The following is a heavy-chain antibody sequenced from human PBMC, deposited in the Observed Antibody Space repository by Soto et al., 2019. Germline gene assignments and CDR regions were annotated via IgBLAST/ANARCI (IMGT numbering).Heavy chain of an antibody. CDR3: ARRLEGTSMVDY. Sequence: SETLSLTCAVYGGSLNIYYWTWIRQPPGKGLEWIGSIFYTGTMNRNPSLKSRVTISLDTSANLFSLKLTSVTAADTAVYYCARRLEGTSMVDYWGQGTLVTVSS. D-gene: IGHD5-18*01. J-gene: IGHJ4*02. CDR1: GGSLNIYY. CDR2: IFYTGTM. V-gene: IGHV4-59*08.